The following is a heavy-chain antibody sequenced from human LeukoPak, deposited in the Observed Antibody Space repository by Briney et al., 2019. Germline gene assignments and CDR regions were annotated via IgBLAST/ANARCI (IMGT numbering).Heavy chain of an antibody. CDR3: ARDDYYDSSGYYYTFDY. J-gene: IGHJ4*02. CDR1: GYTFTSYG. CDR2: ISAYNGNT. V-gene: IGHV1-18*01. Sequence: GASVKVSCRASGYTFTSYGISWVRQAPGQGLEWMGWISAYNGNTNYAQKLQGRVTMTTDTSTSTAYMELRSLRSDDTAVYYCARDDYYDSSGYYYTFDYWGQGTLVTVSS. D-gene: IGHD3-22*01.